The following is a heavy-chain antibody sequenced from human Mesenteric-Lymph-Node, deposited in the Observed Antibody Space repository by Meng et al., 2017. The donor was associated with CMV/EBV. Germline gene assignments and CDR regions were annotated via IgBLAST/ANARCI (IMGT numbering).Heavy chain of an antibody. CDR1: GDSVSSTSAV. Sequence: SGDSVSSTSAVWNWIRQSPSIGLEWLGRTYFRSKWYNDYAESVKSRITINPDTSRNQFSLQLNSVTPEDTAVYYCARDAPWGSAFDYWGRGALVTVSS. CDR2: TYFRSKWYN. J-gene: IGHJ4*02. D-gene: IGHD7-27*01. CDR3: ARDAPWGSAFDY. V-gene: IGHV6-1*01.